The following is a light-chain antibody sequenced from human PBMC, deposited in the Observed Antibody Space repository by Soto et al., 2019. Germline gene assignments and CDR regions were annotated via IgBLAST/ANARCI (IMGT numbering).Light chain of an antibody. Sequence: QSALTQPASVSGSPGQSITISCTGTSRDVGFYNYVSWYQHHPGKAPRLMIFDVSNRPSGVSNRFSGSKSGNTASLTISGLHAEDEADYYGSSYTLIITCVFSTGTKLTVL. CDR3: SSYTLIITCV. CDR2: DVS. V-gene: IGLV2-14*03. J-gene: IGLJ1*01. CDR1: SRDVGFYNY.